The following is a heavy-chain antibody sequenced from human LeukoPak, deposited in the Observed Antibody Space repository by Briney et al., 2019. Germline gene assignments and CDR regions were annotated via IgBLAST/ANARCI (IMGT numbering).Heavy chain of an antibody. CDR3: ARAYKDRSLAGKKEFFQH. J-gene: IGHJ1*01. CDR2: ISWNSGTI. V-gene: IGHV3-9*01. Sequence: PGRSLRLSCAASGFTFDNYAMNWVRQVPGKGLEWISLISWNSGTIGYADSVKGRFTISRDNAHNFLYLQMNSLRAEDTALYYCARAYKDRSLAGKKEFFQHWGQGPLVTVSS. CDR1: GFTFDNYA. D-gene: IGHD6-19*01.